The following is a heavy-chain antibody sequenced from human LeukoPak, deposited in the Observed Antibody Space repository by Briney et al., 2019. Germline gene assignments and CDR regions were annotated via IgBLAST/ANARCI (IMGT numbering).Heavy chain of an antibody. CDR3: AMSVAARDYYFDY. D-gene: IGHD6-6*01. V-gene: IGHV3-23*01. J-gene: IGHJ4*02. Sequence: GGSLRLSCAVSGITLSNYGMSWVRQAPGKGLEWVAGISDRGSRTNYADSVKGRFTISRDNSKNTLYLQMSSLRAEDTAVYYCAMSVAARDYYFDYWGQGTLVTVSS. CDR2: ISDRGSRT. CDR1: GITLSNYG.